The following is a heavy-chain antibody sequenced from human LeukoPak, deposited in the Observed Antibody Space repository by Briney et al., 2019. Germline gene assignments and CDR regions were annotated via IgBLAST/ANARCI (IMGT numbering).Heavy chain of an antibody. D-gene: IGHD2-2*01. J-gene: IGHJ4*02. CDR1: GFTFSSYA. Sequence: GGSLRLSCAASGFTFSSYAMSWVRQAPGKGLEWVSAISGSGGSTYYADSVKGRFTISRDNSKNTLYLQMNSLRAEDTAVYYCAKLESPVVVPAAPLPDYWGQGTLVTVSS. V-gene: IGHV3-23*01. CDR2: ISGSGGST. CDR3: AKLESPVVVPAAPLPDY.